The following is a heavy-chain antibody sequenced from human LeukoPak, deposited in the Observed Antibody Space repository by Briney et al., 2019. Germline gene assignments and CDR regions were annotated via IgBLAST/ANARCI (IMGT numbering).Heavy chain of an antibody. CDR1: GFTFSNAW. CDR2: IKSKTDGGTT. D-gene: IGHD3-3*01. Sequence: GGSLRLSCAASGFTFSNAWMSWVRQAPGKGLEWVGRIKSKTDGGTTDYAAPVKGRFTISRDDSKNTLYLQMNSLKTEDTPVYYCTTSKRRYDFWSGYPHYFDYWGQGTLVTVSS. J-gene: IGHJ4*02. CDR3: TTSKRRYDFWSGYPHYFDY. V-gene: IGHV3-15*01.